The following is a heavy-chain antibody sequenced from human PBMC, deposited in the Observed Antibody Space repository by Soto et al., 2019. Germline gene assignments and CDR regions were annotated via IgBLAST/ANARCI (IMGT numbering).Heavy chain of an antibody. CDR3: ARGAGIQLWITYGYFEL. CDR2: ISYDGSNK. J-gene: IGHJ2*01. CDR1: GFTFSSYA. D-gene: IGHD5-18*01. Sequence: QVQLVESGGGVVQPGRSLRLSCAASGFTFSSYAMHWVRQAPGKGLEWVAVISYDGSNKYYADSVKGRFTISRDNSKNTLYLQMNRLRAEDTAVYYCARGAGIQLWITYGYFELWGRGTLVTVSS. V-gene: IGHV3-30-3*01.